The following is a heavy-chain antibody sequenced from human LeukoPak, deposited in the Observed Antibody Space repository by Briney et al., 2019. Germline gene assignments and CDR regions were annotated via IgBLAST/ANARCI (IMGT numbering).Heavy chain of an antibody. CDR1: GGSISRGGHS. CDR3: VRAQRSYDFSSAFYVAHGMDV. Sequence: PSETLSLTCTVSGGSISRGGHSWGWIRQPPGKGLEWIGYIYHSGSVSTYYNPSLKSRVTISIDKSKTQFSLKLNSVTAADTAVYYCVRAQRSYDFSSAFYVAHGMDVWGQGTMVTVSS. CDR2: IYHSGSVST. J-gene: IGHJ6*02. D-gene: IGHD3-3*01. V-gene: IGHV4-30-2*01.